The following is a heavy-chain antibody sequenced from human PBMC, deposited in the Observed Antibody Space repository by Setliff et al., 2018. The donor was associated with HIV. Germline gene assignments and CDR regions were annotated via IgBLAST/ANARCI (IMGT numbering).Heavy chain of an antibody. J-gene: IGHJ3*02. CDR1: GFTFSSYG. D-gene: IGHD5-18*01. Sequence: GGSLRLSCAASGFTFSSYGMHWVRQAPGKGLEWVAFIRYDGSYRYYVDSVKGRFTISRDNSKNTMFLQMNSLRVEDTAIYYCAKMHTAMDPDTFDIWGQGTMVT. CDR3: AKMHTAMDPDTFDI. V-gene: IGHV3-30*02. CDR2: IRYDGSYR.